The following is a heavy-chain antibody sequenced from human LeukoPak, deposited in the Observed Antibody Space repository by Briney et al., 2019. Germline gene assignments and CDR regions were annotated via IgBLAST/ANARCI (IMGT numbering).Heavy chain of an antibody. V-gene: IGHV5-51*01. CDR2: IYPGDSDT. J-gene: IGHJ3*02. D-gene: IGHD4-17*01. Sequence: GESLKISCKGSGYSFTSYWIGWVRQMPGKGLEWMGIIYPGDSDTSYSPSFQGQVTISADKSISTAYLQWSSLKALDTAMYYCAMTTRKDAFDIWGQGTMVTVSS. CDR1: GYSFTSYW. CDR3: AMTTRKDAFDI.